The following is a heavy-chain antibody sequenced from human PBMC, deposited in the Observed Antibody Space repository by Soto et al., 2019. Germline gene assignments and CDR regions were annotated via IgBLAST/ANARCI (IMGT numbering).Heavy chain of an antibody. CDR1: GGSVNSDYYY. CDR2: IYYSGRT. D-gene: IGHD6-6*01. Sequence: PSETLSLTCTVSGGSVNSDYYYWTWIRQLPGKGLEWIGYIYYSGRTNYNPSLKSRVTISVDASRNQFSLKLSSVTAADTAVFYRAREYSNSPEAFDLWGQGTLVTVSS. J-gene: IGHJ4*02. V-gene: IGHV4-61*01. CDR3: AREYSNSPEAFDL.